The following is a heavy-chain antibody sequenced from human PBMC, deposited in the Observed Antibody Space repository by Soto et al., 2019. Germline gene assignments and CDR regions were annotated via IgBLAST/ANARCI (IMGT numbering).Heavy chain of an antibody. J-gene: IGHJ4*02. CDR3: AKDSATYCSTSCYVDY. Sequence: QVQLVESGGGVVQPGRSLRLSCAASGFTFSSYGMHWVRQAPGKGLEWVAVISYDGSNKYYEDSVKGRFTISRDNSKNMLYLQMNSLRAEDTAVYYCAKDSATYCSTSCYVDYWGQGTLVTVSS. V-gene: IGHV3-30*18. D-gene: IGHD2-2*01. CDR1: GFTFSSYG. CDR2: ISYDGSNK.